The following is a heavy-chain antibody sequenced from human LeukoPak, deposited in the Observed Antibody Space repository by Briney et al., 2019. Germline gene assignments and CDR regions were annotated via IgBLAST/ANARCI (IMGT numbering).Heavy chain of an antibody. V-gene: IGHV3-7*01. J-gene: IGHJ4*02. CDR2: IKEDGSEK. CDR3: ARGSGWPDY. CDR1: GFTFGGYW. Sequence: GGSLRLSCAASGFTFGGYWMSWVRQAPGKGLEWVANIKEDGSEKYYPDSVEGRFTISRDNAKNSLYLQMNSLRVEDTALYYCARGSGWPDYWGQGSLVTVSS. D-gene: IGHD3-9*01.